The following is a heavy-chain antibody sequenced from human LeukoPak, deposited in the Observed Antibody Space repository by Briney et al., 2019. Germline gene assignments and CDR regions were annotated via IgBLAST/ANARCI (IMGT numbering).Heavy chain of an antibody. CDR3: ATDGSQGRIDYYYMDV. CDR2: VDPEDGET. D-gene: IGHD1-26*01. CDR1: GYTLTELS. J-gene: IGHJ6*03. V-gene: IGHV1-24*01. Sequence: ASVKVSCKLSGYTLTELSMHWVRPAPGKGREWMGGVDPEDGETIYAQKLQRRVTMNDDTSTHTAYMERSSLRAEDTAVYYWATDGSQGRIDYYYMDVWGKGTTVTVSS.